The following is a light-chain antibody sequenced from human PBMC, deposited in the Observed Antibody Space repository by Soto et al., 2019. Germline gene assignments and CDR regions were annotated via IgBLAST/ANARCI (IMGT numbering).Light chain of an antibody. CDR3: QQYSSTPHT. Sequence: EIVLTQSPGTLSLSPGQRATLSCRASQSVSSSYLAWYQHKRGQAPRLLMFGTGSRATGIPDRFSGTGSGTDFTLIINRLETEDFAVYYCQQYSSTPHTFGQGTKLEIK. CDR1: QSVSSSY. CDR2: GTG. V-gene: IGKV3-20*01. J-gene: IGKJ2*01.